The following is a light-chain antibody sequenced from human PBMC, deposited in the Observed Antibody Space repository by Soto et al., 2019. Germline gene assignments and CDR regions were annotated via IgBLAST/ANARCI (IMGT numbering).Light chain of an antibody. V-gene: IGKV1-5*01. J-gene: IGKJ5*01. CDR2: DAS. Sequence: DIQMTQSPSTLSPSEGDSVTITCRVSHSISIWLAWYQKKPGXXPKXLIYDASTFESGVPSRFTGSGSETEFTITISRLYPDDFATYFCHPRAFGQGTRLEIK. CDR1: HSISIW. CDR3: HPRA.